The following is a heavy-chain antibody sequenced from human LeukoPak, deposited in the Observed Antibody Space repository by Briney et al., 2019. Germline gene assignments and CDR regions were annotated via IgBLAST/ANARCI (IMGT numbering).Heavy chain of an antibody. CDR3: ARAYGSGTNDAFDI. J-gene: IGHJ3*02. CDR2: IGTAGDT. Sequence: GGSLRLSCAASGFTFSSYDMHWVRHATGKARECGSAIGTAGDTDYPGSVKGRFTISRENAKNSLYIQMNSLRAGDTAVYYCARAYGSGTNDAFDIWGQGTMVTVSS. V-gene: IGHV3-13*04. CDR1: GFTFSSYD. D-gene: IGHD3-10*01.